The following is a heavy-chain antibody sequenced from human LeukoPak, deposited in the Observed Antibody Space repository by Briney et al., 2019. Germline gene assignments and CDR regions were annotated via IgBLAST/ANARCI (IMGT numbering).Heavy chain of an antibody. J-gene: IGHJ4*02. D-gene: IGHD3-3*01. V-gene: IGHV3-74*01. Sequence: GGSLRLSCAASGFDFSSNWMHWVRHAPGQGLVWVSRIKGDGISTNYADSVKGRFTISRDIARNTLYLQMNSLRAEDTGVYYCAKDHYWSIDYWGRGTLVTVSS. CDR2: IKGDGIST. CDR3: AKDHYWSIDY. CDR1: GFDFSSNW.